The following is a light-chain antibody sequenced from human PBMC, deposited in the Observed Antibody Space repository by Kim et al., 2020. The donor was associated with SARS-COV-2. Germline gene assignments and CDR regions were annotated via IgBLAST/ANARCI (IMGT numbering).Light chain of an antibody. Sequence: VGSNVAWYQQKPGQAPRLLIYGAFTRATGIPARFSGDWSGTGFTLTISSLQSEDFAVYYCQQYNNGPYTFGQGTKLEI. J-gene: IGKJ2*01. CDR3: QQYNNGPYT. CDR1: VGSN. CDR2: GAF. V-gene: IGKV3-15*01.